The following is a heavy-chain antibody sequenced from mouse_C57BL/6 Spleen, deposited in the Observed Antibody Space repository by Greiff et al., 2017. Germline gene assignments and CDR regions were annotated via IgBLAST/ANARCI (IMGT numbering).Heavy chain of an antibody. CDR3: ARRKVHYYDYDAYYFDY. V-gene: IGHV1-19*01. Sequence: EVKLVESGPVLVKPGASVKMSCKASGYTFTDYYMNWVKQSHGKSLEWIGVINPYNGGTSYNQKFKGKATLTVDKSSSTAYMELNSLTSEDSAVYYCARRKVHYYDYDAYYFDYWGQGTTLTVSS. D-gene: IGHD2-4*01. CDR1: GYTFTDYY. CDR2: INPYNGGT. J-gene: IGHJ2*01.